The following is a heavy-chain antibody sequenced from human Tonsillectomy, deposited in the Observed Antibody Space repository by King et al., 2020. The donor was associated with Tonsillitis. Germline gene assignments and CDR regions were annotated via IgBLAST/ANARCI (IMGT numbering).Heavy chain of an antibody. CDR1: GYTFTGYY. D-gene: IGHD1-26*01. J-gene: IGHJ4*02. Sequence: VQLVESGAEVKKPGASVKVSCKASGYTFTGYYMHWVRQAPGQGLEWMGWINPNSGGTNYAQKFQGRVTMTRDTSISTAYMELGRLRSDDTAVYYCARDVSDGSYDPFDYWGQGTLVTVSS. V-gene: IGHV1-2*02. CDR3: ARDVSDGSYDPFDY. CDR2: INPNSGGT.